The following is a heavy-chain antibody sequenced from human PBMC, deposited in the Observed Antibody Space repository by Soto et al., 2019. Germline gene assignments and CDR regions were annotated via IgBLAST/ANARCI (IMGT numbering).Heavy chain of an antibody. CDR1: GFTFSSYA. D-gene: IGHD3-9*01. CDR2: ISNSGGST. J-gene: IGHJ3*02. Sequence: GGSLRLSCAASGFTFSSYAMSWVRQAPGKGLEWVSGISNSGGSTYYADSVKGRFSISRDNSKNTLYLQMNSLRAEDTAVYYCAKPLLRYDAFDIWGQGTMVTV. CDR3: AKPLLRYDAFDI. V-gene: IGHV3-23*01.